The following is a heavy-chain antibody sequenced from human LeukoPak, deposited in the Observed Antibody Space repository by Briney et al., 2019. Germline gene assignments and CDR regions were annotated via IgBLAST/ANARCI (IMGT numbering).Heavy chain of an antibody. CDR1: GGTFSSYA. CDR3: AREGLGELTLDY. Sequence: SVKVSCKASGGTFSSYAISWVRQAPGQGLEWMGGIIPIFGTANYAQKFQGRVTITTDESTSTAYMELSSLRSEDTAVYYCAREGLGELTLDYWGQGTLVTVSS. CDR2: IIPIFGTA. V-gene: IGHV1-69*05. J-gene: IGHJ4*02. D-gene: IGHD3-16*01.